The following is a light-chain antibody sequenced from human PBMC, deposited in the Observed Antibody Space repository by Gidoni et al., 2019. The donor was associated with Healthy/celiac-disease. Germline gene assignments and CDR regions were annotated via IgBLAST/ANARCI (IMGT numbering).Light chain of an antibody. CDR3: MQALQTHT. V-gene: IGKV2-28*01. J-gene: IGKJ2*01. CDR1: QSLLHSNGYNY. Sequence: DIVMTQSPLSLPVTPGEPASISCRSSQSLLHSNGYNYLDWYRQKPGQSPQLLIYLGSNRASGVPDRFSGSGSGTDFTLKISRVEAEDVGVYYCMQALQTHTFGQGTKLEIK. CDR2: LGS.